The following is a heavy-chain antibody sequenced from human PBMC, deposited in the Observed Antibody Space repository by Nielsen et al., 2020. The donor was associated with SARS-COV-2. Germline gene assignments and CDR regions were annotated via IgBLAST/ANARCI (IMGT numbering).Heavy chain of an antibody. CDR3: ARDTMVRGVIIPYYYYGMDV. J-gene: IGHJ6*01. CDR1: GGSFSGYY. D-gene: IGHD3-10*01. Sequence: SETLSLTCAVYGGSFSGYYWSWIRQPPGKGLEWIGEINHSGSTNYNPSLKSRVTISVDKSKNQFSLKLSSVTAADTAVYYCARDTMVRGVIIPYYYYGMDVWGQGTTVTVSS. V-gene: IGHV4-34*01. CDR2: INHSGST.